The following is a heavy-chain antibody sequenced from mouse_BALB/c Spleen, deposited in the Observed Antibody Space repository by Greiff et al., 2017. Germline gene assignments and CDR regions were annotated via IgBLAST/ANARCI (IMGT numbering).Heavy chain of an antibody. CDR1: GFTFSDYY. D-gene: IGHD4-1*01. CDR3: ARDREGRLTGYFDY. V-gene: IGHV5-4*02. CDR2: ISDGGSYT. J-gene: IGHJ2*01. Sequence: EVQGVESGGGLVKPGGSLKLSCAASGFTFSDYYMYWVRQTPEKRLEWVATISDGGSYTYYPDSVKGRFTISRDNAKNNLYLQMSSLKSEDTAMYYCARDREGRLTGYFDYWGQGTTLTVSS.